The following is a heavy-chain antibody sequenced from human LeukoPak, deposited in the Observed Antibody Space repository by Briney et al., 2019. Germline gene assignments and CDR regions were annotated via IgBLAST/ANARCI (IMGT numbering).Heavy chain of an antibody. V-gene: IGHV3-21*01. D-gene: IGHD2-15*01. J-gene: IGHJ6*02. CDR2: ISSSSTYI. CDR1: GFTFSSYS. Sequence: GGSLRLSCAASGFTFSSYSMNWVRQAPGKGLEWVSSISSSSTYIYYADSVKGRFTISRDNAKNSLYLQMNSLRVEDTAVYYCARVGCSGGRCPGYGMDVWGQGTTVNVSS. CDR3: ARVGCSGGRCPGYGMDV.